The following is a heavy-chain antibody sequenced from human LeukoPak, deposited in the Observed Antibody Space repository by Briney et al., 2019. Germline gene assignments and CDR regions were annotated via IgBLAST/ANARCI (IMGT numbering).Heavy chain of an antibody. CDR2: IIPIFGTA. V-gene: IGHV1-69*13. CDR1: GGTFSSYA. CDR3: AREGSGYDYRSVAFDI. D-gene: IGHD5-12*01. Sequence: SVKVSCKASGGTFSSYAISWVRQAPGQGLEWMGGIIPIFGTANYAQKFQGRVTITADESTSTAYMELSSLRSEDTAVYHCAREGSGYDYRSVAFDIWGQGTMVTVSS. J-gene: IGHJ3*02.